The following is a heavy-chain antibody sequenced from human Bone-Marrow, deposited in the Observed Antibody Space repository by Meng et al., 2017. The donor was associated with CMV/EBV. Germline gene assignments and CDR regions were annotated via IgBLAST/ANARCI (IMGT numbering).Heavy chain of an antibody. J-gene: IGHJ6*02. CDR3: ARGQRSHYSSSSYMDV. Sequence: GSLSLTCSVPYGSINVKNYYWAWIRQSPGKGLEWIGSVYYTGTTFLNSSFKSRVSISVDTSNNQFSLKMNSVTAADTAVYYCARGQRSHYSSSSYMDVWGQGTTVTVYS. D-gene: IGHD6-6*01. CDR1: YGSINVKNYY. CDR2: VYYTGTT. V-gene: IGHV4-39*07.